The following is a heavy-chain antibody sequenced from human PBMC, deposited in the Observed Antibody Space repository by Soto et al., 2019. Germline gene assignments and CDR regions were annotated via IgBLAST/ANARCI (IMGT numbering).Heavy chain of an antibody. D-gene: IGHD3-16*01. CDR3: AKALRGEFPPIAY. Sequence: EVQLLESGGGLVQPGGSLRLACAASGFTFSSYAMSWVRQSPGKGLEWVSAISGSGGSTYYADSVKGRFTISRDNSKNTLYLQMNSLRAEDTAVYYCAKALRGEFPPIAYWGQGTLVTVSS. CDR2: ISGSGGST. V-gene: IGHV3-23*01. CDR1: GFTFSSYA. J-gene: IGHJ4*02.